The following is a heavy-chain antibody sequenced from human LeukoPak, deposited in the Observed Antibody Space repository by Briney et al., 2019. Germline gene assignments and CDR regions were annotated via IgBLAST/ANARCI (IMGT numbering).Heavy chain of an antibody. J-gene: IGHJ4*02. CDR2: ISGSGGTP. V-gene: IGHV3-23*01. CDR3: ARSNADIVVVPAAIPFDY. D-gene: IGHD2-2*01. Sequence: GGSLRLSCAASGFTFSSIAMSWVRQAPGKGLEWVSTISGSGGTPYYADSVRGRFTISRDNSKNSLYLQMNSLRAEDTAVYYCARSNADIVVVPAAIPFDYWGQGTLVTVSS. CDR1: GFTFSSIA.